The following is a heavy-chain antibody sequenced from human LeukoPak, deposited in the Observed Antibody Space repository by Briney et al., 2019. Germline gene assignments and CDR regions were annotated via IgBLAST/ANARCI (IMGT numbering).Heavy chain of an antibody. CDR1: GFTFDDYA. CDR3: AKVAWFGELFDY. CDR2: ISGDGGST. Sequence: GGSLRLSCAASGFTFDDYAMHWVRQAPGKGLEWVSLISGDGGSTYYADSVKGRFTISRDNSKNSLYLQMNSLRTEDPALYYCAKVAWFGELFDYWGQGTLVTVSS. V-gene: IGHV3-43*02. J-gene: IGHJ4*02. D-gene: IGHD3-10*01.